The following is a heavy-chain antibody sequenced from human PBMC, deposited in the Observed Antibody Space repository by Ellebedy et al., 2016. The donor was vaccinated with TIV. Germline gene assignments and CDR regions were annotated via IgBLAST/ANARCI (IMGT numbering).Heavy chain of an antibody. CDR2: IYYSGSA. J-gene: IGHJ5*02. V-gene: IGHV4-39*07. CDR1: GGSISNSDYS. Sequence: MPSETLSLTCTVSGGSISNSDYSWNWIRQPPGKGLEWIGSIYYSGSAYYNPSLKSRVTVSVDTSKNQFSLNLSSVTAADTAVYYCARDPALPRGRFDTWGQGTLVTVSS. CDR3: ARDPALPRGRFDT.